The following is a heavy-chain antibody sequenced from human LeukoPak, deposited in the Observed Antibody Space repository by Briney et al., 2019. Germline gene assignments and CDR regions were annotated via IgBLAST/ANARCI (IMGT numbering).Heavy chain of an antibody. Sequence: GGSLRLSCAASGFTFSSYSMNWVRQAPGKGLEWVSSISSSSSYIYYADSVKGRFTISRDNAKNSLYLQMNSLRAEDTAVYYCATNHPAYSSSWYDGYWGQGTLVTVSS. V-gene: IGHV3-21*01. CDR2: ISSSSSYI. J-gene: IGHJ4*02. CDR3: ATNHPAYSSSWYDGY. D-gene: IGHD6-13*01. CDR1: GFTFSSYS.